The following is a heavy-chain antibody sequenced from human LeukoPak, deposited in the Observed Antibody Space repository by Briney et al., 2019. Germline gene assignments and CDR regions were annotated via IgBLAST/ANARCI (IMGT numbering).Heavy chain of an antibody. J-gene: IGHJ4*02. V-gene: IGHV3-66*01. D-gene: IGHD1-26*01. CDR2: IYSGGST. Sequence: GGSLRLSCAASGFTVSSNYMSWVRQAPGKGLEWVSVIYSGGSTYYAESVKGRFSISRDNSKNTLYLQMNSLRAEDTAVYYCARDYSGSYYSHYWGQGTLVTVSS. CDR3: ARDYSGSYYSHY. CDR1: GFTVSSNY.